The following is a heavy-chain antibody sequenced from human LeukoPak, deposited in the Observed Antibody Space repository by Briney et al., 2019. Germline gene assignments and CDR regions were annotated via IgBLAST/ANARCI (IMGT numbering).Heavy chain of an antibody. Sequence: GGSLRLSCAASGFSFSSYVMSWVRQAPGKGLEWVSGISGSGGNAYYADSVKGRFTVSRDNSKNTLYLQMSSLRAEDTAVYYCAKGAAVGTPNYWGQGTLVTVSS. V-gene: IGHV3-23*01. CDR1: GFSFSSYV. CDR2: ISGSGGNA. CDR3: AKGAAVGTPNY. D-gene: IGHD6-25*01. J-gene: IGHJ4*02.